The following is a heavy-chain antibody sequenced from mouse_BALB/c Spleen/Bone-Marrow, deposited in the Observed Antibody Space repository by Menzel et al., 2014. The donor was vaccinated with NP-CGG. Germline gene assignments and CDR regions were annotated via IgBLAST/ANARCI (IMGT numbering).Heavy chain of an antibody. J-gene: IGHJ2*01. CDR3: AKDYLYYFDY. Sequence: EGMLVESGGGLVQPGGFLRLSCATSGFTFTDHYMSWVRQPPGKALEWLGFIRNKANGYTTEYSASVKGRFTISRDNSQSIVYLQMNTLRAEDSATYYCAKDYLYYFDYWGQGTTLTVSS. CDR2: IRNKANGYTT. D-gene: IGHD2-1*01. V-gene: IGHV7-3*02. CDR1: GFTFTDHY.